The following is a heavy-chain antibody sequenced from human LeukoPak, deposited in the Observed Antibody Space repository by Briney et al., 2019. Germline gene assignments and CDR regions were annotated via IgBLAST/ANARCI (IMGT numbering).Heavy chain of an antibody. CDR1: GFTFSSYG. CDR2: ISGSGGST. D-gene: IGHD3-16*01. Sequence: GGSLRLSCAASGFTFSSYGMSWVRQAPGKGLEWVSAISGSGGSTYYADSVKGRFTISRDNAKNSLYLQMNSLRAEDTAVYYCARADWGRYSDEYWGQGTLVTVSS. CDR3: ARADWGRYSDEY. J-gene: IGHJ4*02. V-gene: IGHV3-23*01.